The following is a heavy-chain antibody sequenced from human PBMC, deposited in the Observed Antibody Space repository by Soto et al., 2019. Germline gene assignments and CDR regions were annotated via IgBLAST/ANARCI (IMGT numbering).Heavy chain of an antibody. CDR3: ARGCRGGDGDWFDR. CDR1: GYTFTSYA. D-gene: IGHD2-21*02. Sequence: QVQLVQSGAEVKKPGASVKVSCKASGYTFTSYAMHWVRQAPGQRLEWMGWINAGNGNTKYSQKFQGRVTITRDTSASTADMELSSLRSEDTAVYYCARGCRGGDGDWFDRWGQGTLVTVSS. J-gene: IGHJ5*02. CDR2: INAGNGNT. V-gene: IGHV1-3*01.